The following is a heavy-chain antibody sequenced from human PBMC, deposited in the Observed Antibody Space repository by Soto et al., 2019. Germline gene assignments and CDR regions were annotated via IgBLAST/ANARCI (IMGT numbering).Heavy chain of an antibody. CDR1: GGTFSSYA. V-gene: IGHV1-69*01. CDR2: IIPIFGTA. D-gene: IGHD5-12*01. CDR3: ARGYGMATMYYFDY. Sequence: QVQLVQSGAEVKKPGSSVKVSCKASGGTFSSYAISWVRQAPGQGLEWMGGIIPIFGTANYAQKFQGRVTITADESTSTADMELSSLRSEDTAVYYCARGYGMATMYYFDYWGQGTLVTVSS. J-gene: IGHJ4*02.